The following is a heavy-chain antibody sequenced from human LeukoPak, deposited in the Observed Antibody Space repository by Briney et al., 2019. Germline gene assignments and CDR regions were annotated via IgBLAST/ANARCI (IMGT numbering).Heavy chain of an antibody. V-gene: IGHV4-59*08. CDR3: ARSPDYDFWSGYYRDYYYGMDV. Sequence: SETLSLTCTVSGGSISSYYWSWIRQPPGKGLEWIGYIYYSGSTNYNPSLKSRVTISVDTSKNQFSLKLSPVTAADTAVYYCARSPDYDFWSGYYRDYYYGMDVWGQGTTVTVSS. J-gene: IGHJ6*02. CDR1: GGSISSYY. CDR2: IYYSGST. D-gene: IGHD3-3*01.